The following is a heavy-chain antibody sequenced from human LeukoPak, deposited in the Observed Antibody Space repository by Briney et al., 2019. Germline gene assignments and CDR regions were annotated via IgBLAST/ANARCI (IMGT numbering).Heavy chain of an antibody. Sequence: PGGSLRLSCAVSGFTFSSYAMSWVRQAPGKGLEWVSAISGSGGSTYYADSVKGRFTISRDNSKNTLYLQMNSLRAEDTAVYYCAKSPTMVRGVINTKYIDYWGQGTLVTVSS. V-gene: IGHV3-23*01. CDR3: AKSPTMVRGVINTKYIDY. D-gene: IGHD3-10*01. CDR1: GFTFSSYA. J-gene: IGHJ4*02. CDR2: ISGSGGST.